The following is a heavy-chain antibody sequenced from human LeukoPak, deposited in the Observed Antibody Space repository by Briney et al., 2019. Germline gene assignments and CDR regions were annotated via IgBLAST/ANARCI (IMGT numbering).Heavy chain of an antibody. V-gene: IGHV4-59*01. CDR3: ARLSYCSSTSCMAAITKTHFYYMDV. Sequence: SETLSLTCTVSGGSISSYYWSWIRQPPGKGLEWIGYIYYSGSTNYNPSLKSRVTISVDTSKNQFSLKLSSVTAADTAVYYCARLSYCSSTSCMAAITKTHFYYMDVWGKGTTVTVSS. D-gene: IGHD2-2*01. CDR1: GGSISSYY. CDR2: IYYSGST. J-gene: IGHJ6*03.